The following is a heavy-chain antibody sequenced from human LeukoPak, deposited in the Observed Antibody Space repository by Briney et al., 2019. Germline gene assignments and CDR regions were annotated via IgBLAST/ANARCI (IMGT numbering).Heavy chain of an antibody. D-gene: IGHD3-22*01. CDR2: IKQDGSEK. J-gene: IGHJ4*02. V-gene: IGHV3-7*01. Sequence: GGSLRLSCAASGFTFSSYWMSWVRQAPGKGLEWVANIKQDGSEKYYVDSVKGRFTISRDNAKNSLYLQMNSLRAEDTAVYYCARVFAYYDSSGYYTLFDYWGQGTLVTVSS. CDR3: ARVFAYYDSSGYYTLFDY. CDR1: GFTFSSYW.